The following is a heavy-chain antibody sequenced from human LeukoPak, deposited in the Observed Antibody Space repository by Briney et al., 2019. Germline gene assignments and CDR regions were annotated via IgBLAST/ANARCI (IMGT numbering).Heavy chain of an antibody. D-gene: IGHD3-10*01. V-gene: IGHV3-23*01. J-gene: IGHJ6*03. CDR2: ISSSGRNT. CDR1: GFTFSSYA. CDR3: AKEGSPGFGDLYFYCMDV. Sequence: GGSLRLSCAASGFTFSSYAMNWVRQAPGKGLEWVSGISSSGRNTYYADSVKGRFTISRDNSKNTLFLQMNSLRAEDTAIYFCAKEGSPGFGDLYFYCMDVWGKGTTVTVSS.